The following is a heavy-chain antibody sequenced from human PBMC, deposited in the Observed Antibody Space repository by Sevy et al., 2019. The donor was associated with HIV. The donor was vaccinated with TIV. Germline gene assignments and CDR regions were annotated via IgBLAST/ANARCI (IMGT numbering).Heavy chain of an antibody. CDR1: GYTLTSYG. Sequence: ASVKVSCKASGYTLTSYGISWVRQAPGQGLEWMGWISPYHGNTNYAQKLQGRVTMTTDTPTTTAYMELRGLRDDDTAVYYCARHEKAGYTYGHSFDYWGQGTLVTVS. CDR3: ARHEKAGYTYGHSFDY. V-gene: IGHV1-18*04. CDR2: ISPYHGNT. J-gene: IGHJ4*02. D-gene: IGHD5-18*01.